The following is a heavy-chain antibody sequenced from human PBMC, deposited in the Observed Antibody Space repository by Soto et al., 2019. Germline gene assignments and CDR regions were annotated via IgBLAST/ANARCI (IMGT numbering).Heavy chain of an antibody. CDR3: AKVLDDLEYHNYYYGMEV. J-gene: IGHJ6*02. CDR1: GCTFSTYN. V-gene: IGHV3-30*18. CDR2: ITYDGGDDGHNE. D-gene: IGHD3-16*01. Sequence: QVQRVESGGGVVQPWRSLILSCTASGCTFSTYNMHWVRHAPVKGLEWVSLITYDGGDDGHNEYYIDSVKGRFSISRDKATNVLYLQMNNLCTDTTAVYYCAKVLDDLEYHNYYYGMEVWGQATTVTVTS.